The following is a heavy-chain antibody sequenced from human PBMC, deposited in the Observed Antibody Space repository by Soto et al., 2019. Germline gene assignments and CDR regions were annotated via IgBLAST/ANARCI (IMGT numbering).Heavy chain of an antibody. V-gene: IGHV3-15*07. J-gene: IGHJ1*01. CDR1: GFTVSNAW. D-gene: IGHD3-16*01. CDR2: IKGNANGGADTA. CDR3: AKDACRISFRCAPA. Sequence: GSLRLSCAASGFTVSNAWMNWVRQAPGKGLEWVGRIKGNANGGADTADYADSVRGRFTISRDNSKNTLYLQMNSLRAEDTAVYYCAKDACRISFRCAPAWGQGTLVTVSS.